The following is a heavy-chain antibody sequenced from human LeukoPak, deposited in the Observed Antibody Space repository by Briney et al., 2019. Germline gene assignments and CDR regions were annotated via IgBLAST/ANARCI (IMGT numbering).Heavy chain of an antibody. J-gene: IGHJ4*02. V-gene: IGHV4-59*01. CDR1: GGAISSSY. Sequence: SETLSLTCTVSGGAISSSYWSWIPQPPGKGLEWIGSSYYSGRTHYNPSPNSRSTTSEHTSKNQLPPNLSSVTDADTAVYYCARSQRPFSGSWLIDAWRQGTLVAVPS. CDR3: ARSQRPFSGSWLIDA. CDR2: SYYSGRT. D-gene: IGHD6-13*01.